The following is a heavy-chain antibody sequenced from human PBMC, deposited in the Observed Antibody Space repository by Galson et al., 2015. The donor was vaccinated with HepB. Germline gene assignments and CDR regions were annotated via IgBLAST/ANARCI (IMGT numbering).Heavy chain of an antibody. V-gene: IGHV1-8*01. CDR1: GYTFTNYE. CDR2: LNPSTSDT. D-gene: IGHD3-16*01. J-gene: IGHJ6*03. CDR3: ASVGFGLHMDA. Sequence: SVKVSCKASGYTFTNYEVNWVRQAPGKGLEWMGWLNPSTSDTGYAQKLRGRVTLTRDTSISTAYMELSSLRSEDTATYYCASVGFGLHMDAWGKGTTVTVSS.